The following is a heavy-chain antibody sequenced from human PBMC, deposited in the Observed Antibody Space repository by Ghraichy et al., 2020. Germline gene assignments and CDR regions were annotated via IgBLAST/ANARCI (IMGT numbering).Heavy chain of an antibody. V-gene: IGHV3-30*04. J-gene: IGHJ4*02. CDR3: ASWGGVPNARYDGSWAPFDY. CDR2: ISYDGNNK. D-gene: IGHD3-16*01. CDR1: GFTFSSYA. Sequence: GGSLRLSCVASGFTFSSYAIHWVRQAPGKGLEWVALISYDGNNKYYADSVKGRFTISRDNSKNTLYLQMNSLRADDTALYYCASWGGVPNARYDGSWAPFDYWGQGTLVTVSS.